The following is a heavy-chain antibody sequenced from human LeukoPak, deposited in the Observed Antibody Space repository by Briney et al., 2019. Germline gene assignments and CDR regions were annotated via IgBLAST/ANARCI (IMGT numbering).Heavy chain of an antibody. J-gene: IGHJ1*01. CDR1: GYTSTNYG. D-gene: IGHD2-21*02. CDR2: ISIYRGNT. Sequence: ASVKVSCKASGYTSTNYGISWVRQDPGQGLEWMGWISIYRGNTNYAQKFQGRVTMTTDTSTSTAYMELRGLRSDDTAMYYCARGGPTPRNVVVAAREYLQHWGQGSLVTVSS. CDR3: ARGGPTPRNVVVAAREYLQH. V-gene: IGHV1-18*01.